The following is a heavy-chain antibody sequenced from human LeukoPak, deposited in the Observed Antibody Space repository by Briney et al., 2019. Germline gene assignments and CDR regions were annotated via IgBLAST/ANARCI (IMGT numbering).Heavy chain of an antibody. J-gene: IGHJ4*02. CDR3: AKPLRDAGSFNYPYFDF. Sequence: PGGSLRLSCAASGFTFTNYAMNWVQQAPGKGLEWVLAISGSGGSSSYADSVRGRFTITRDNSNNMLYLQMNSLRAEDTAVYYCAKPLRDAGSFNYPYFDFWGQGTLVTVSS. CDR1: GFTFTNYA. V-gene: IGHV3-23*01. D-gene: IGHD5-24*01. CDR2: ISGSGGSS.